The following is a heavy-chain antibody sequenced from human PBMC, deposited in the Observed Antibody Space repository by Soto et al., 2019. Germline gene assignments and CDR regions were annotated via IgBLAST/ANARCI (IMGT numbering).Heavy chain of an antibody. CDR2: MNPNSGNT. V-gene: IGHV1-8*01. D-gene: IGHD6-13*01. CDR1: GYTFTSYD. J-gene: IGHJ5*02. CDR3: ARESSAGTGWFDP. Sequence: QVQLVQSGAEVKKPGASVKVSCKASGYTFTSYDINWVRQATGQGLEWMGWMNPNSGNTGYAQKFQGRVTMTRNTAMSTAYMELSSLRSEETAVDYCARESSAGTGWFDPWGQGTLVTVSS.